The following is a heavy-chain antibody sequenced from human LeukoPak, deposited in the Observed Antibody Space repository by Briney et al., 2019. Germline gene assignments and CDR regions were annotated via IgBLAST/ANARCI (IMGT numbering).Heavy chain of an antibody. CDR3: AKDRLRYCSGGSCYSACDY. CDR1: GFTFSSYG. CDR2: ISYDGSNK. V-gene: IGHV3-30*18. J-gene: IGHJ4*02. D-gene: IGHD2-15*01. Sequence: GGSLRLSCAASGFTFSSYGMHWVRQAPGKGLEWVAVISYDGSNKYYADSGKGRFTISRDNSKNTLYLQMNSLRAEDTAVYYCAKDRLRYCSGGSCYSACDYWGQGTLVTVSS.